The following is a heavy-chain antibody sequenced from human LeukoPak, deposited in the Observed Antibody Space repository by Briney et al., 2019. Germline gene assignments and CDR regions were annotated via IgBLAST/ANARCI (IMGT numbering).Heavy chain of an antibody. D-gene: IGHD3/OR15-3a*01. Sequence: PSETLSLTCAVYGGSFSGYYWSWIRQPPGKGLEWIGEINHSGSTNYNPSLKSRITISVDTSKNQFSLKLNSVTAADTAVYYCARVARNGLNYFDYWGQGTLVTVSS. CDR3: ARVARNGLNYFDY. J-gene: IGHJ4*02. V-gene: IGHV4-34*01. CDR1: GGSFSGYY. CDR2: INHSGST.